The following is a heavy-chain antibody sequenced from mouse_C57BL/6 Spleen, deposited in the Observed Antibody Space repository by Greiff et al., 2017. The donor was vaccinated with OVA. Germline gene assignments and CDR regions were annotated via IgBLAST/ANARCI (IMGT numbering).Heavy chain of an antibody. D-gene: IGHD4-1*01. J-gene: IGHJ2*01. V-gene: IGHV6-3*01. CDR2: IRLKSDNYAT. CDR1: GFTFSNYW. CDR3: TGPPNWDYFDY. Sequence: EVQLVESGGGLVQPGGSMKLSCVASGFTFSNYWMNWVRQSPEKGLEWVAQIRLKSDNYATHYAESVKGRFTISRDDSKSSVYLQMNNLRAEDTGIYYCTGPPNWDYFDYWGQGTTLTVSS.